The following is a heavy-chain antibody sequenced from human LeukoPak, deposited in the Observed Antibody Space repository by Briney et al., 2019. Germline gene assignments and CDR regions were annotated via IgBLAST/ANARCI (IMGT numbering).Heavy chain of an antibody. CDR2: IYSGGST. D-gene: IGHD3-3*01. Sequence: GGSLRLSCAASEFTVSSNYMSWVRQAPGKGLEWVSVIYSGGSTYYADSVKGRFTISRDNSKNTLYLQMNSLRAEDTAVYFCARGSRLGVVERDAFDIWGQGTMVTVSS. CDR3: ARGSRLGVVERDAFDI. V-gene: IGHV3-66*01. J-gene: IGHJ3*02. CDR1: EFTVSSNY.